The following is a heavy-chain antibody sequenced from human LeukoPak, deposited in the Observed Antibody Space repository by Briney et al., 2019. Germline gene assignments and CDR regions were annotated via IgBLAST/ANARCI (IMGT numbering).Heavy chain of an antibody. CDR3: AKRNTMVRGGPCFDY. CDR2: IFGNGDTT. V-gene: IGHV3-23*01. Sequence: GRSLRLSCAASGFTFSNAWMTWVRQVPGKGLEWDSIIFGNGDTTYYADSVKGRFTVSRDNSKDTLYLQMNDLRPDDTAIYYCAKRNTMVRGGPCFDYWGQGLLVTVSS. CDR1: GFTFSNAW. D-gene: IGHD3-10*01. J-gene: IGHJ4*02.